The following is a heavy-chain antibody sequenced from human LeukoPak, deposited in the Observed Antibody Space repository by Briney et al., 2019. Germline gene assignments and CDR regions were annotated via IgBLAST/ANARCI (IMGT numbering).Heavy chain of an antibody. D-gene: IGHD3-16*01. Sequence: PGGSLRLSCAASGFTFSNAAMHWVRQAPGEGLEYISGISSNGGSTYYARSVKGRFSISRDNSKNTLFLQMGSLRAEDMAVYYCARHRDYDSFFYYYYMDVWGKGTTVTVSS. V-gene: IGHV3-64*01. J-gene: IGHJ6*03. CDR2: ISSNGGST. CDR1: GFTFSNAA. CDR3: ARHRDYDSFFYYYYMDV.